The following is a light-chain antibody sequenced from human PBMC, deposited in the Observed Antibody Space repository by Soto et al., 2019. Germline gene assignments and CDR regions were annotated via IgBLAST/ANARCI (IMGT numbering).Light chain of an antibody. V-gene: IGKV3-20*01. CDR2: GAS. Sequence: GDRVTLFCRSSQSVSSSYLTWYQQKPGQAPRLLIYGASSRATGIPDRFSGSGSGTDFTLTISRLEPEDFAVYYCQQYGSSPWTFAQGTKVDIK. CDR3: QQYGSSPWT. CDR1: QSVSSSY. J-gene: IGKJ1*01.